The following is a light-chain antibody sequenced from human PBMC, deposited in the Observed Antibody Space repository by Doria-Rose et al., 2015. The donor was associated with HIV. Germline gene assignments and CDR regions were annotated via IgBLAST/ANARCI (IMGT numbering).Light chain of an antibody. CDR1: QDISNY. V-gene: IGKV1-33*01. Sequence: DIRMTQSPSSLSASVGDRVTITCQASQDISNYLNWYQQKPGKAPKLLIYDVSNLQTGAPSRFSGSGSGTDFTFTISSLQPEDVATYYCQQYDSLFLFTFGPGTKVDIK. J-gene: IGKJ3*01. CDR2: DVS. CDR3: QQYDSLFLFT.